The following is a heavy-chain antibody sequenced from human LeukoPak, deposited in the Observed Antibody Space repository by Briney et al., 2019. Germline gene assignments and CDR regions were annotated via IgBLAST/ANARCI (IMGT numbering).Heavy chain of an antibody. D-gene: IGHD3-10*01. J-gene: IGHJ4*02. CDR2: IRYDGSNK. CDR3: AKTMVRGVIINPYFDY. V-gene: IGHV3-30*02. Sequence: GGSLRLSCAASGFTFSSYGMHWVRQAPGKGLEWVAFIRYDGSNKYYADSVKGRFTISRDNSKNTLYLQMNSLRAEDTAVYYCAKTMVRGVIINPYFDYWGQGTLVTVSS. CDR1: GFTFSSYG.